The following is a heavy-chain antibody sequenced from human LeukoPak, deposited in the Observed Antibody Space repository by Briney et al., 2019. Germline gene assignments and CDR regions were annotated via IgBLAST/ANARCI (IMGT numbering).Heavy chain of an antibody. CDR2: ISYIGTT. V-gene: IGHV4-59*11. D-gene: IGHD4-17*01. Sequence: SETLSLTCAVSGDSFSSHYWTWIRQPPGRGLEWIGYISYIGTTNYNPSLKSRVTISIDTSKNQFSLKLSSVTTADTAVYYCARDLVTVTRGFDIWGLGTMVSVSS. J-gene: IGHJ3*02. CDR3: ARDLVTVTRGFDI. CDR1: GDSFSSHY.